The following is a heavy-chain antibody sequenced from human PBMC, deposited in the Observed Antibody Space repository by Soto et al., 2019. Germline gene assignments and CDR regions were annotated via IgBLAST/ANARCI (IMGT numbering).Heavy chain of an antibody. J-gene: IGHJ4*02. D-gene: IGHD3-16*01. V-gene: IGHV3-74*01. Sequence: EVQLVESGGGLVQPGESLRLSCAASGFTLSSRWMHWVRQAPGKGLVWVSRIKTDGSSTSYADSVKGRFTISRDNAKNTLYLQMNSLRAEGTAMYYCARDQDTFGQAVFDSWGQGTLVTVSS. CDR2: IKTDGSST. CDR1: GFTLSSRW. CDR3: ARDQDTFGQAVFDS.